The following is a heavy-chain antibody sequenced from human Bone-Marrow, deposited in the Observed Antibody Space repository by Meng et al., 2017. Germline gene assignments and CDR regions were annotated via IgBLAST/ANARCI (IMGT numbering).Heavy chain of an antibody. V-gene: IGHV3-20*04. CDR1: GFTFDDYG. J-gene: IGHJ4*02. Sequence: GESLKISCAASGFTFDDYGMSWVRQAPGKGLEWVSGINWNGGSTGYADSVKGRFTISRDNAKNSLYLQMNSLRAEDTAVYYCASRSPDYYDSSGYYPQPVDYWGQGTLVTFSS. D-gene: IGHD3-22*01. CDR2: INWNGGST. CDR3: ASRSPDYYDSSGYYPQPVDY.